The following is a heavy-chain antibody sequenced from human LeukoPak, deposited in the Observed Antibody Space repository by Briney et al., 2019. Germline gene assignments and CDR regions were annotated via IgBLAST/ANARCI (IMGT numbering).Heavy chain of an antibody. V-gene: IGHV1-8*01. CDR2: LNPNSGYT. Sequence: ASVKVSCKASGYTFTSYEINWVRQATGQGLEWMGWLNPNSGYTAYARKFQDRVTMTRNTSISTAYMELTSLRSEDTAVYYCAGGPHDWAAVVRHWGQGTLVTVSS. CDR1: GYTFTSYE. J-gene: IGHJ4*02. D-gene: IGHD6-19*01. CDR3: AGGPHDWAAVVRH.